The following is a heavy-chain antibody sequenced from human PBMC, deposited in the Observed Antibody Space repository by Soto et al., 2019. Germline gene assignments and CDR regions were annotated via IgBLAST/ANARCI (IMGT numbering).Heavy chain of an antibody. J-gene: IGHJ5*02. Sequence: QVQLVQSGAEVKKPGASVKVSCKASGYTFTSYVISWVRQAPGQGLEWMGWISAYNGNTKYAQKRQGRVTMTTDTSTSTAYMELRSMSSADTDVYYCARLRTSLLAASGKYNGFDPWGQGTLVTVSS. D-gene: IGHD6-13*01. CDR1: GYTFTSYV. V-gene: IGHV1-18*04. CDR2: ISAYNGNT. CDR3: ARLRTSLLAASGKYNGFDP.